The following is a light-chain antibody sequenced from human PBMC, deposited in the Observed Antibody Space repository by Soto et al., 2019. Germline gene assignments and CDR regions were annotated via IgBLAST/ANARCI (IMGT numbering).Light chain of an antibody. Sequence: SALTQPPSASGSPGQSVTISCTGTSSDVGGYDYVSWYQQHPGKAPKPMIYEVTIRPSGVSDRFSGSKSGNTASLTVSGLQAEDEADYYCSSYTGGNPSYVFGTGTKV. CDR2: EVT. J-gene: IGLJ1*01. CDR1: SSDVGGYDY. CDR3: SSYTGGNPSYV. V-gene: IGLV2-8*01.